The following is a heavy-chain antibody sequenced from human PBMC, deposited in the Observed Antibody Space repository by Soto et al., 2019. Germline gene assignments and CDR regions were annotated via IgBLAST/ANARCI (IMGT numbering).Heavy chain of an antibody. Sequence: PGGSLRLSCTSSTVTINVHGIQWVRQAPGKGLEWVAFISNDGRAQYYADSVKGRFTISRDYSKNTVDLQMNSLRNEETAVYYCARDIWSGDYKCFDSWRPRTLVTVSS. J-gene: IGHJ5*01. CDR2: ISNDGRAQ. CDR1: TVTINVHG. CDR3: ARDIWSGDYKCFDS. V-gene: IGHV3-30*03. D-gene: IGHD3-3*01.